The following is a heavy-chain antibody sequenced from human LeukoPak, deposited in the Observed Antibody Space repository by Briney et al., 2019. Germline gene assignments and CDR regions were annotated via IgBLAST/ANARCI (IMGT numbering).Heavy chain of an antibody. CDR3: ARGDVYNDY. Sequence: ASVKVSCKASGYTFTSYGISWVRQAPGQGLEWMGWINPNSGGTNYAQKFQGRVTLTRDTSISTAYVELSSLRSDDTAVYYCARGDVYNDYWGQGTLVTVSS. J-gene: IGHJ4*02. CDR1: GYTFTSYG. CDR2: INPNSGGT. D-gene: IGHD5-24*01. V-gene: IGHV1-2*02.